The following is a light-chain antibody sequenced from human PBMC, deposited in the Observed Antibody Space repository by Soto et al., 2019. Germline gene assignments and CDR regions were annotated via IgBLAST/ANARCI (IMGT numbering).Light chain of an antibody. J-gene: IGKJ1*01. CDR2: DVS. CDR3: QQYKNSWT. CDR1: QSICTW. V-gene: IGKV1-5*01. Sequence: DIQMTQSPSTLSASVGDGVTITCRASQSICTWLAWYQQKPGKAPKVLIYDVSSLKSGVPSRFSGSASGADFTLSISSLQPDDFATYYCQQYKNSWTFGQGTKVEIK.